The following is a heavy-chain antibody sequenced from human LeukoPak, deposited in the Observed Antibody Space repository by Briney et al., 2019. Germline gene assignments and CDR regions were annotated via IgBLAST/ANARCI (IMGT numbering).Heavy chain of an antibody. CDR2: IYYSGST. CDR3: ARGIVAVATFFDY. V-gene: IGHV4-61*01. CDR1: GGSVSSGSYY. Sequence: SETLSLTCTVSGGSVSSGSYYWSWIRQPPGKGLEWIGYIYYSGSTNYNPSLKSRVTISVDTSKNQFSLKLSSVTAADTAVYYCARGIVAVATFFDYRGQGTLVTVSS. D-gene: IGHD6-19*01. J-gene: IGHJ4*02.